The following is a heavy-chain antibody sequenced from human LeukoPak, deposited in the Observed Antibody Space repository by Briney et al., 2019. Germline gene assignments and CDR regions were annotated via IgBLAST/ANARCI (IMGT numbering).Heavy chain of an antibody. Sequence: GASVKVSCKTSGYTFTDYYMHWVRQTTGQGLEWMGWMNPNSGNTGYAQKFQGRVTMTRNTSISTAYMELSSLRSEDTAVYYCARGLVLSRDSSGYGYWGQGTLVTVSS. CDR1: GYTFTDYY. CDR2: MNPNSGNT. CDR3: ARGLVLSRDSSGYGY. V-gene: IGHV1-8*02. D-gene: IGHD3-22*01. J-gene: IGHJ4*02.